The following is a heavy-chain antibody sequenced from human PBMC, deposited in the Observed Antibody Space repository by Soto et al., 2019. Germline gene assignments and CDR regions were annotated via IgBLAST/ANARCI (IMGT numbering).Heavy chain of an antibody. Sequence: QVQLQESGPGLVKPSETLSLTCTVSGGSVSSGSYYWSWIRQPPGKGLEWIGYIYYSGSTNYNPSLKSRVTXPXXXSXXQFALKLSSVTAADTAVYYCARGNDFWSGYYYFDYWGQGTLVTVSS. CDR3: ARGNDFWSGYYYFDY. CDR1: GGSVSSGSYY. V-gene: IGHV4-61*01. CDR2: IYYSGST. J-gene: IGHJ4*02. D-gene: IGHD3-3*01.